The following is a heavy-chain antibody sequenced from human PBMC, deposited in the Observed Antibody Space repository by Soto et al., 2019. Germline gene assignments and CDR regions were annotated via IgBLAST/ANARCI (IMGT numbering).Heavy chain of an antibody. V-gene: IGHV1-69*06. J-gene: IGHJ4*02. CDR3: ARGRIVAAGRGSFDY. Sequence: SVKVSCKASGGTFSGYGINWVRQAPGQGLEWIGGIIPIFGTTNYAQKFQGRVTITADKSTNTAYMELSRLKSEDTAVFYCARGRIVAAGRGSFDYWGRGTLVTVSS. CDR1: GGTFSGYG. CDR2: IIPIFGTT. D-gene: IGHD1-26*01.